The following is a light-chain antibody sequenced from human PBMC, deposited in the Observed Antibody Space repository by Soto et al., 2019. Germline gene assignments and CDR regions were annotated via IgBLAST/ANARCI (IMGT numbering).Light chain of an antibody. CDR2: GAS. V-gene: IGKV3-20*01. CDR3: QRYGRSHWT. CDR1: QSVRSTD. Sequence: EIVLTQSPGTLSLSPGERATLSCRASQSVRSTDLAWYQQKPGQAPRLLIYGASGRATGIPARFSGSRAGTDFTFAITGLEPEDCAVYYCQRYGRSHWTFGQGTRVEI. J-gene: IGKJ1*01.